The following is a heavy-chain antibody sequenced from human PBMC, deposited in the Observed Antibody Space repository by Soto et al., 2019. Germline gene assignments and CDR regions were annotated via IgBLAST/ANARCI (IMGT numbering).Heavy chain of an antibody. CDR3: ARDLRSAMDYPSPNFDY. V-gene: IGHV1-46*01. J-gene: IGHJ4*02. Sequence: ASVKVSCKASGYTFTSYYMHWVRQAPGQGLEWMGIINPSGGSTSYAQKFQGRVTMTRDTSTSTVYMELSSLRSEDTAVYYCARDLRSAMDYPSPNFDYWGQGTLVTVSS. CDR1: GYTFTSYY. CDR2: INPSGGST. D-gene: IGHD5-18*01.